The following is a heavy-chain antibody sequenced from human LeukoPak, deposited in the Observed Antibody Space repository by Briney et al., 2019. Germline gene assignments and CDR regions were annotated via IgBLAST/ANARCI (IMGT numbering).Heavy chain of an antibody. CDR1: GFTFTSSA. CDR3: AADPPGYCSSTSCYSGGY. CDR2: IVVGSGNT. V-gene: IGHV1-58*01. D-gene: IGHD2-2*01. Sequence: SVKVSCKASGFTFTSSAVQWVRQARGQRLEWIGWIVVGSGNTNYAQKFQERVTITRDMSTSTAYMELSSLRSEDTAVYYCAADPPGYCSSTSCYSGGYWGQGTLVTVSS. J-gene: IGHJ4*02.